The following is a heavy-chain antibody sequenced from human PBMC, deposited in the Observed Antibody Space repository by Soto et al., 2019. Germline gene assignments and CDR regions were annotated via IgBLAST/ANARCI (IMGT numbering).Heavy chain of an antibody. CDR1: GGPISSGGYY. J-gene: IGHJ4*02. V-gene: IGHV4-31*03. CDR3: ARDRSRYDYGDYFDY. D-gene: IGHD4-17*01. Sequence: PSRTCNVSGGPISSGGYYWSWIRQHPGKGLEWIGYIYYSGSTHYNPSLKSRVTISVDTSKNQFSLKLSSVTAADTAVYYCARDRSRYDYGDYFDYWGQGTLLTVS. CDR2: IYYSGST.